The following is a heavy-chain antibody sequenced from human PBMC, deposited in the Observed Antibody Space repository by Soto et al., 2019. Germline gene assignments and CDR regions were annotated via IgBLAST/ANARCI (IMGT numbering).Heavy chain of an antibody. Sequence: SETLSLTCAVYVGSFSGYYWSWIRQPPGKGLEWIGEINHSGSTNYNPSLKSRVTISVDTSKNQFSLKLSSVTAADTAVYYCARAPGNYYDSIGWGQGTLVTVSS. D-gene: IGHD3-22*01. J-gene: IGHJ4*02. CDR1: VGSFSGYY. V-gene: IGHV4-34*01. CDR3: ARAPGNYYDSIG. CDR2: INHSGST.